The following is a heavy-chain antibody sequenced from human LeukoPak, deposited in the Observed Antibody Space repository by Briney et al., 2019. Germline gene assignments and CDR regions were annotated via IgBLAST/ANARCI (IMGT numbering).Heavy chain of an antibody. Sequence: PGRSLRLSCAASGFTFDDYAMHWVRQAPGKGLEWVSGISWNSGSIGYADSVKGRFTISRDNSKSTLFLQMNSLRAEDTAVYYCAKGPYSSSWYYFDYWGQGTLVTVSS. CDR1: GFTFDDYA. V-gene: IGHV3-9*01. D-gene: IGHD6-13*01. CDR2: ISWNSGSI. CDR3: AKGPYSSSWYYFDY. J-gene: IGHJ4*02.